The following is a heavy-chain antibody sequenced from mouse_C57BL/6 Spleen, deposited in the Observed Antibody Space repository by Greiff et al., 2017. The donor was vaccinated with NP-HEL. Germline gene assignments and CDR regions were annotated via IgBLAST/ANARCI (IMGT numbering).Heavy chain of an antibody. CDR2: IYPRDGST. CDR3: ARLSGSSYGFAY. D-gene: IGHD1-1*01. CDR1: GYTFTSYD. V-gene: IGHV1-85*01. J-gene: IGHJ3*01. Sequence: VQLQQSGPELVKPGASVKLSCKASGYTFTSYDINWVKQRPGQGLEWIEWIYPRDGSTKYNEKFKGKATLTVDTSSSTAYMELHSLTSEDSAVYFCARLSGSSYGFAYWGQGTLVTVSA.